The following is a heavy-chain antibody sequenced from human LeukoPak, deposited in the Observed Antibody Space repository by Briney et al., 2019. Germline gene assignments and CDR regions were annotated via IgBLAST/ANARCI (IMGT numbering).Heavy chain of an antibody. D-gene: IGHD5-12*01. V-gene: IGHV3-48*01. J-gene: IGHJ4*02. Sequence: GGSLRLSCVASGFTFSTDSMNWVRQAPGKGLEWISYISSSGRTIYFADSVKGRFTISRDNAKNSLYLQMNSLRAEDTAVYYCAREYSDYFDYWGQGTLVTVSS. CDR3: AREYSDYFDY. CDR2: ISSSGRTI. CDR1: GFTFSTDS.